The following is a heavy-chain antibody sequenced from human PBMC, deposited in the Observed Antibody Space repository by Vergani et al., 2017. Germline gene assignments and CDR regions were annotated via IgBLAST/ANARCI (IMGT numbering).Heavy chain of an antibody. CDR2: ISGSGGST. J-gene: IGHJ6*01. V-gene: IGHV3-23*01. CDR3: AKANPRNSGYDYRYYYHAMDV. D-gene: IGHD5-12*01. CDR1: GFPFNHYA. Sequence: EVQLLESGGDLVQPGGSLRLPCSASGFPFNHYAMHWVRPAPGTGLELCSVISGSGGSTYYAGSVKGRFTISRGSSKNTLYLQMNSLSAGDTAVYYWAKANPRNSGYDYRYYYHAMDVWGQGTTVTVSS.